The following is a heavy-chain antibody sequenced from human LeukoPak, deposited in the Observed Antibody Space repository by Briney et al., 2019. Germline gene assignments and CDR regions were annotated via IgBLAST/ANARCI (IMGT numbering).Heavy chain of an antibody. J-gene: IGHJ4*02. V-gene: IGHV3-7*01. Sequence: GGSLRLSCAASGFTFNNYWMSWVRQAPGKGLEWAANINQDGSEKYYVDSVKGRFIISRDNAKNSLDLQMNSLRVEDTAVYYCVRASTSSSSDKSVGYWGQGTLVTVSS. CDR1: GFTFNNYW. D-gene: IGHD6-6*01. CDR3: VRASTSSSSDKSVGY. CDR2: INQDGSEK.